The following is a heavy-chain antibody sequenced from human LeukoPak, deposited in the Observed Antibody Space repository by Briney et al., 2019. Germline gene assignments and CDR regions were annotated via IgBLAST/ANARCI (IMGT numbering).Heavy chain of an antibody. CDR2: ISYDGSNK. CDR3: AREGPSQYYFDY. J-gene: IGHJ4*02. Sequence: GGSLRLSCAASGFTFSSYAIHWVRQAPGKGLEWVAVISYDGSNKYYADSVKGRFTISRDNSKNTLYLQMNSLRAEDTAVYYCAREGPSQYYFDYWGQGTLVTVSS. V-gene: IGHV3-30*01. CDR1: GFTFSSYA.